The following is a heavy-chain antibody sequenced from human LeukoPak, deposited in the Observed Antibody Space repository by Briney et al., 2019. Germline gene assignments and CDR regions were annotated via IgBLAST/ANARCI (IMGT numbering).Heavy chain of an antibody. CDR2: IYYSGST. Sequence: SETLSLTCTVSGGSISSYYWSWIRQPPGKGLEWIGYIYYSGSTNYNPSLKSRVTISVDTSKNQFSLKLSSVTAADTAVYYCARGQSGGYCTNGVCYMGWFDPWGQGTLSPSPQ. V-gene: IGHV4-59*01. CDR1: GGSISSYY. D-gene: IGHD2-8*01. CDR3: ARGQSGGYCTNGVCYMGWFDP. J-gene: IGHJ5*02.